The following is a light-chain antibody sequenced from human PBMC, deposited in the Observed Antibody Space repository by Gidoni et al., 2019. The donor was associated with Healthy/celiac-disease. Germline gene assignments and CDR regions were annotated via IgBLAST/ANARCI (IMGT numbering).Light chain of an antibody. V-gene: IGLV3-1*01. J-gene: IGLJ2*01. Sequence: YELTQPPSVSVSPGQTASITCSGDKLGDKYACWYQQKPGQSPVLVIYQDSKRPSGIPERFSGSNSGNTATLTISGTQAMDEADYYCQAWDSSLVFGGGTKLTVL. CDR3: QAWDSSLV. CDR1: KLGDKY. CDR2: QDS.